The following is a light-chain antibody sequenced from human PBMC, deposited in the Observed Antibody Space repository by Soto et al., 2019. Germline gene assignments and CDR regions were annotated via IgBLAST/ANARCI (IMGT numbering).Light chain of an antibody. Sequence: EIVLTQSPATLSLSPGDTATLSCRASQSVSSSYLAWYQQKPGQAPRLLIYGASSRATGIPDRFSGSGSGTDFTLTISRLEPEDFAVYYCQQYGSSFWTFGQGTKV. CDR2: GAS. CDR1: QSVSSSY. J-gene: IGKJ1*01. V-gene: IGKV3-20*01. CDR3: QQYGSSFWT.